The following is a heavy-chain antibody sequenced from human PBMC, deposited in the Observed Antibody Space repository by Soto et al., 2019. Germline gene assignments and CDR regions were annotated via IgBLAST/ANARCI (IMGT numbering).Heavy chain of an antibody. CDR3: ARVVPGAEAWFGP. D-gene: IGHD2-2*01. J-gene: IGHJ5*02. V-gene: IGHV1-18*01. Sequence: ASVKVSCKTSGHTFSNYVITWLRQSPGQPLEWLGWISLYSDGTNYAQKFQGRVSMTTDTSTTTAYMELRSLRSDDTAVYYCARVVPGAEAWFGPWGQGTLVTVSS. CDR1: GHTFSNYV. CDR2: ISLYSDGT.